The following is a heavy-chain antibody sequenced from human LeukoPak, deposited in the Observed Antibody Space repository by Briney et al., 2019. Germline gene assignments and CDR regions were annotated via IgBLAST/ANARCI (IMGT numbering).Heavy chain of an antibody. CDR2: VHTSGST. D-gene: IGHD2-2*01. Sequence: SETLSLTCTVSGGSISSYYWSWLRQPAGKGLEWIGRVHTSGSTNYNPALKSRVTMSLDTSKNQFSLRLSSVTAADTAVYYCARSSIVVLPAALKVYYYYMDVWGKGTTVTVS. CDR1: GGSISSYY. V-gene: IGHV4-4*07. CDR3: ARSSIVVLPAALKVYYYYMDV. J-gene: IGHJ6*03.